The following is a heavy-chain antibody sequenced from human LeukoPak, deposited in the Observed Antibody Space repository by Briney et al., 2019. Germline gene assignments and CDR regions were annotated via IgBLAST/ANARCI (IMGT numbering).Heavy chain of an antibody. CDR3: ARSYIAAAGDLQH. J-gene: IGHJ1*01. CDR2: IYHSGST. Sequence: SETLSLTCAVSGYSISSGYYWGWIRQPPGQGLAWIGSIYHSGSTYYNPSLKSRVTISVDTSKNQFSLKLSSVTAADTAVYYCARSYIAAAGDLQHWGQGTLVTVSS. CDR1: GYSISSGYY. V-gene: IGHV4-38-2*01. D-gene: IGHD6-13*01.